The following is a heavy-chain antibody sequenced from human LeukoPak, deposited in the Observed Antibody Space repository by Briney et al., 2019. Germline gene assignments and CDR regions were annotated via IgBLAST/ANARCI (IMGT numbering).Heavy chain of an antibody. Sequence: SETLSLTCTVSGGSFSTYYWTWIRQAPGKGLEWIGYIYYSGSTNYNPSLKSRVAISLDTSKNQFSLNVTSVTAADTAVYFCARGVNYYGSEYYYGMDVWGQGTTVTVSS. D-gene: IGHD3-10*01. CDR3: ARGVNYYGSEYYYGMDV. CDR2: IYYSGST. CDR1: GGSFSTYY. J-gene: IGHJ6*02. V-gene: IGHV4-59*01.